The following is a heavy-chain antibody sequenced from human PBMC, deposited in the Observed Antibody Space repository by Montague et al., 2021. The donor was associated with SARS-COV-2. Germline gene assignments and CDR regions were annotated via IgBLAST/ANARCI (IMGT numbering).Heavy chain of an antibody. CDR1: GGSISSETSY. D-gene: IGHD2-15*01. J-gene: IGHJ6*02. CDR2: MSYSGGA. Sequence: SETLSLTCTVSGGSISSETSYWGWIRQPPGKGPEWIGAMSYSGGAYYNPSLKSRVTISVDTSTNQFSLNLTSVTAADTSVYYCARHWWVLLSRDYNYYYGMDVWGQGTMVTVSS. V-gene: IGHV4-39*01. CDR3: ARHWWVLLSRDYNYYYGMDV.